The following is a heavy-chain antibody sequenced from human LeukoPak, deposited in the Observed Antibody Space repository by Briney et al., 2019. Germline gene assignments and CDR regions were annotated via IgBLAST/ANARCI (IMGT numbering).Heavy chain of an antibody. CDR3: ARDRGGSYSDY. CDR1: GYTFTGYY. D-gene: IGHD1-26*01. CDR2: INPNNGGT. J-gene: IGHJ4*02. Sequence: GASVKVSCKASGYTFTGYYMHWMRQAPGQGLEWMGRINPNNGGTNYAQKFQGRVTMTRDTSISTAYMELSRLRSDDTAVYYCARDRGGSYSDYWGQGTLVTVSS. V-gene: IGHV1-2*06.